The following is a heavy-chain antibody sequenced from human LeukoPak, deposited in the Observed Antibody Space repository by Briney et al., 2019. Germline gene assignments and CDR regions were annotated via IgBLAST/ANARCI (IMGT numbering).Heavy chain of an antibody. CDR2: INHSGST. J-gene: IGHJ4*02. CDR1: GGSFNGYY. D-gene: IGHD3-22*01. Sequence: SETLSLTCTVYGGSFNGYYWSWIRQPPGKGPEWIGEINHSGSTNYNPSLKSRVTISVDTSKNQFSLNLTSVTAADTAVYYCARDDPVSGYLDYWGQGTLVTVSS. V-gene: IGHV4-34*01. CDR3: ARDDPVSGYLDY.